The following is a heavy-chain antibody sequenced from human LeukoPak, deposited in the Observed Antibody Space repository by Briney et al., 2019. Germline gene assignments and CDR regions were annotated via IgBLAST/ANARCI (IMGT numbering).Heavy chain of an antibody. J-gene: IGHJ4*02. V-gene: IGHV4-34*01. CDR1: GESFSGYY. CDR2: INHSGST. CDR3: ARPHCSSTSCRDY. D-gene: IGHD2-2*01. Sequence: SETLSPTCAVYGESFSGYYWSWIRQPPGKGLEWIGEINHSGSTNYNPSLKSRVTISVDTSKNQFSLKLSSVTAADTAVYHCARPHCSSTSCRDYWGQGTLVTVSS.